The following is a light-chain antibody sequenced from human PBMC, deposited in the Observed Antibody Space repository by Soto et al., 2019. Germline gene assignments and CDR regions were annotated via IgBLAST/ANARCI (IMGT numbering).Light chain of an antibody. CDR2: EGT. CDR3: SSYAGRVV. J-gene: IGLJ2*01. CDR1: SSDVGSYNL. V-gene: IGLV2-23*01. Sequence: QSAMTQPASVSGSPGQSITISCTGTSSDVGSYNLVSWYQQHPGKAPKLIIYEGTHRPSGVSNRFSVSKSGNTASLTVSGLQAGDEAHYYCSSYAGRVVFGGGTELTVL.